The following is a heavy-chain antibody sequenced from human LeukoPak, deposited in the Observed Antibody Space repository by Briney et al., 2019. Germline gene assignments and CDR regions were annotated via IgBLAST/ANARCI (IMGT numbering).Heavy chain of an antibody. CDR3: ARDLTPDYYYGMDV. V-gene: IGHV1-3*01. J-gene: IGHJ6*02. CDR2: INAGNGNT. D-gene: IGHD2-15*01. Sequence: ASVKVSCKASGYIFTGYYIYWVRQAPGQRLEWMGWINAGNGNTKYSQKFQGRVTITRDTSASTAYMELSSLRSEDTAVYYCARDLTPDYYYGMDVWGQGTTVTVSS. CDR1: GYIFTGYY.